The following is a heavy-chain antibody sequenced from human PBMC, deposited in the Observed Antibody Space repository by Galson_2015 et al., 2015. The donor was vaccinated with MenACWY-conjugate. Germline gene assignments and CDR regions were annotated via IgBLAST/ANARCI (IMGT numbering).Heavy chain of an antibody. J-gene: IGHJ6*02. D-gene: IGHD1-26*01. V-gene: IGHV5-51*01. CDR1: GYSFTTYW. CDR2: ISPGDSNT. CDR3: ARHPPGGRGMDV. Sequence: QSGAEVKKPGESLKISCKATGYSFTTYWIAWVRQMPGTGLEWMGLISPGDSNTRYSPPFQGQVTISADKSISTAYLQWSSLKASDTAMYYCARHPPGGRGMDVWGQGTTVTVSS.